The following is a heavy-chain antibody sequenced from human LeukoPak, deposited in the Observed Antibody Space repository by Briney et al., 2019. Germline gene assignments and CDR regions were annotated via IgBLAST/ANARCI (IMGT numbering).Heavy chain of an antibody. V-gene: IGHV1-2*02. D-gene: IGHD2-2*02. J-gene: IGHJ4*02. CDR1: GYTFTGYY. Sequence: GASVKVSCKASGYTFTGYYMHWVRQAPGQRLKWMGWINPNSGGTNYAQKFQGRVSMTRDTSISTAYMELSRLRSDDTAVYYCARGYCSSTSCYTDLYYFDYWGQGTLVTVSS. CDR2: INPNSGGT. CDR3: ARGYCSSTSCYTDLYYFDY.